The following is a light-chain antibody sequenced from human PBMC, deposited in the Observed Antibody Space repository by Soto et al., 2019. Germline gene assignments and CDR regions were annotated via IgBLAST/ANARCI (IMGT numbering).Light chain of an antibody. V-gene: IGKV1-5*03. J-gene: IGKJ2*01. Sequence: DIQMTQSPSTLSASVGDRVSITCRASQSISSWLAWYQQKPGKAPKVLIYRASALESGVPSRFSGSGSGTEFTLTISSLQPDDFATYYCQQYSSYVYTFGQGTNLEIK. CDR2: RAS. CDR1: QSISSW. CDR3: QQYSSYVYT.